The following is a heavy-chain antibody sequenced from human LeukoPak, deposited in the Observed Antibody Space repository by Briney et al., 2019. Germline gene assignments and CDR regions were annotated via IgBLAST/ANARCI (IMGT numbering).Heavy chain of an antibody. Sequence: SETLSLTCTVSGGSISSSSYYWGWIRQPPGKGLEWIGSIYYSGSTYYNPSLKSRVTVSVDTSKNQFSLKLSTLTAADTAVYYCARATLGYDILTGYPYLDAFDIWGQGTMVTVSS. V-gene: IGHV4-39*07. CDR1: GGSISSSSYY. CDR2: IYYSGST. J-gene: IGHJ3*02. D-gene: IGHD3-9*01. CDR3: ARATLGYDILTGYPYLDAFDI.